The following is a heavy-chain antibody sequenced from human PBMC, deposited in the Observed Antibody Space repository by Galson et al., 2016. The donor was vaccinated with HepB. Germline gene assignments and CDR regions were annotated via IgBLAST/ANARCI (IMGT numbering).Heavy chain of an antibody. CDR2: IHSGSRT. V-gene: IGHV3-53*01. CDR3: ARDRRGIFGLSHYYGLDV. J-gene: IGHJ6*02. Sequence: SLRLSCAASGITVSSGYMSWVRQAPGKGLEWVSGIHSGSRTHYAESVRGRFTISRDNSKNILYLQLNRLTVEDTALYYCARDRRGIFGLSHYYGLDVWGQGTTVTASS. D-gene: IGHD2-15*01. CDR1: GITVSSGY.